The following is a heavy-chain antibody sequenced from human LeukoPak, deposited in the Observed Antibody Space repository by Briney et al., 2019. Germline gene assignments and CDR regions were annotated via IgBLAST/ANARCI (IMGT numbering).Heavy chain of an antibody. CDR2: ISGSGGST. D-gene: IGHD3-10*01. CDR1: GFTFSSYA. CDR3: AKGPWYPTYYYGSGSYFDY. Sequence: GGSLRLSCAGSGFTFSSYAMSWVRQAPGKGLEWVSAISGSGGSTYYADSVKGRFTISRDNSKNTLYLQMNSLRAEDTAVYYCAKGPWYPTYYYGSGSYFDYWGQGTLVTVSS. J-gene: IGHJ4*02. V-gene: IGHV3-23*01.